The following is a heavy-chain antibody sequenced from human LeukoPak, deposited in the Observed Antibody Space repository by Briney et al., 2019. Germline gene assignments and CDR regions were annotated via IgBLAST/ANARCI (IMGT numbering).Heavy chain of an antibody. D-gene: IGHD2-2*02. V-gene: IGHV3-74*01. CDR2: FNSDGSST. CDR1: GFTFSSYW. J-gene: IGHJ3*02. CDR3: LQYQLLYGEDI. Sequence: GGSLRLSCAASGFTFSSYWMHWVRQAPGKGLVWVSRFNSDGSSTSYADSVKGRFTISRDYAKNTLFLQMNSLRAEDTAVYYCLQYQLLYGEDIWGQGTMVTVSS.